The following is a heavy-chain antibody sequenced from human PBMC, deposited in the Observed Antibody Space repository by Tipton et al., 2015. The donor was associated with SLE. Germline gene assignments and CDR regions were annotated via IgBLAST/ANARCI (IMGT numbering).Heavy chain of an antibody. CDR1: GASLNTGTYY. D-gene: IGHD5-12*01. CDR2: IYHSGST. J-gene: IGHJ4*02. Sequence: TLSLTCSVSGASLNTGTYYWSWIRQPAGKGLEWIGRIYHSGSTFYSPSLRSRVTISVDTSKNQFSLKLSSGTAADTAVYYCARADGATGLDYWGKGTLVTVSS. V-gene: IGHV4-61*02. CDR3: ARADGATGLDY.